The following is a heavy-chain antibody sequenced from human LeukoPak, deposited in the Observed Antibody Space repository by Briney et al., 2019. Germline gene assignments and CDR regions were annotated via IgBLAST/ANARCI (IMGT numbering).Heavy chain of an antibody. Sequence: GGSLRLSCAPSGFTFSRHGMHWVRQAPGKGLEWVAIISNDGSRKYYAHSVEGRFTISRDNSKNTLYLQMDSLRAEDTAVYYCARDRAWNYFDYWGQGALVTVSS. D-gene: IGHD3-3*01. CDR2: ISNDGSRK. J-gene: IGHJ4*02. V-gene: IGHV3-30*03. CDR1: GFTFSRHG. CDR3: ARDRAWNYFDY.